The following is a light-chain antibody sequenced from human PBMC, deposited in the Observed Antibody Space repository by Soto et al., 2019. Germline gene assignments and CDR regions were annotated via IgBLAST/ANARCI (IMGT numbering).Light chain of an antibody. Sequence: QSALTQPASVSGSPGQSITISCTGTSSDIGFYNYVSWYQQHPGEAPKLIIYEVAKRPSGVSSRFSGSKSGTSASLAITGLQAEDEADYYCQSYDSSLSTYVFGTGTKVTVL. CDR2: EVA. CDR3: QSYDSSLSTYV. J-gene: IGLJ1*01. CDR1: SSDIGFYNY. V-gene: IGLV2-14*01.